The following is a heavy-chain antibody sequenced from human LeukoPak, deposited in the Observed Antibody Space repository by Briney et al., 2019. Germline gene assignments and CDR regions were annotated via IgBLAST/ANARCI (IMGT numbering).Heavy chain of an antibody. CDR2: IIPIFGTA. V-gene: IGHV1-69*05. CDR1: GGTFSSYA. D-gene: IGHD2-15*01. J-gene: IGHJ4*02. CDR3: AGRYCSGGSCYSGGFDY. Sequence: SVKVSCKASGGTFSSYAISWVRQAPGQGLEWMGGIIPIFGTANYAQKFQGRVTITTDESTSTAYMELSSLRSEDTAVYYCAGRYCSGGSCYSGGFDYWGQGTLITVSS.